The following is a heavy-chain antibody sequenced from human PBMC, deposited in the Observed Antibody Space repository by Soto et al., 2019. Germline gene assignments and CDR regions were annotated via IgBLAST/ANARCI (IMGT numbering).Heavy chain of an antibody. Sequence: NPSETLSLTCTVSGGSISSGGYYWSWIRQHPGKGLEWIGYIYYSGSTYYNPSLKSRVTISVDTSKNQFSLKLSSVTAADTAVYYCARDRHYYGMDVWGQGTTVTVSS. J-gene: IGHJ6*02. CDR3: ARDRHYYGMDV. V-gene: IGHV4-31*03. CDR2: IYYSGST. CDR1: GGSISSGGYY.